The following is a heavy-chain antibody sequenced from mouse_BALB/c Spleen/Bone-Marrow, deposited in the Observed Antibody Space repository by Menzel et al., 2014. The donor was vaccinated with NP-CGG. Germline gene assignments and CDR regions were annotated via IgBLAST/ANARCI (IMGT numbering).Heavy chain of an antibody. Sequence: QVQLQQSGAELVRPGASVKLSCRASGYTFXSYWMNWVKQRPEQGLEWIGRIDPYDSETHYNQKFKDKAILTVDKSSSTAYMQLSSLTSEDSAVYYCARGGGSYAMDYWGQGTSVTVSS. CDR3: ARGGGSYAMDY. D-gene: IGHD1-2*01. CDR2: IDPYDSET. V-gene: IGHV1-52*01. CDR1: GYTFXSYW. J-gene: IGHJ4*01.